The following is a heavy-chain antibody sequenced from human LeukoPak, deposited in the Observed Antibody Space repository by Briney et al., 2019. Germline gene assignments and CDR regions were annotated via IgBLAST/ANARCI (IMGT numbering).Heavy chain of an antibody. CDR1: GGSFSGYY. CDR3: ARWLSTGGYYYYGMDV. CDR2: INHSGST. D-gene: IGHD6-19*01. J-gene: IGHJ6*02. V-gene: IGHV4-34*01. Sequence: SETLSLTCAVYGGSFSGYYWSWIRQPPGKGLEWIGEINHSGSTNYNPSLKSRVTISVDTSKNQFSLKLRSVTAADTAVYYCARWLSTGGYYYYGMDVWGQGTTVTVSS.